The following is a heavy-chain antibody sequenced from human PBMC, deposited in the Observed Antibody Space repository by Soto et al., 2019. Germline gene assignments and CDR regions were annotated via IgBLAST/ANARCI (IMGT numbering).Heavy chain of an antibody. Sequence: SGPTLVNPTQTLTLTCSFSGFSLTTSRVGVGWIRQPPGEALEWLAIIYWDDDKRYSPSLQSRLAITKDTSKNQVVLTMTKLAPVDTGTYYCAHIMITFGGVSALDAFDFWGPGKMVTV. CDR3: AHIMITFGGVSALDAFDF. CDR1: GFSLTTSRVG. D-gene: IGHD3-16*01. CDR2: IYWDDDK. J-gene: IGHJ3*01. V-gene: IGHV2-5*02.